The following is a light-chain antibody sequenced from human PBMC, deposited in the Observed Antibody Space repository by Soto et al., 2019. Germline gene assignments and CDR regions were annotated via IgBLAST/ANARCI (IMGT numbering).Light chain of an antibody. CDR3: VEHNSYPYT. Sequence: DIQMTQSPSSLSASVGDRVTITCRASQGTRNALGWYQQKPGKAPKRLIYAVFSLQRGAPSRFSGSGSGSEFTLRITSLQPKDGATYYYVEHNSYPYTFGQGTKLEIK. V-gene: IGKV1-17*01. J-gene: IGKJ2*01. CDR2: AVF. CDR1: QGTRNA.